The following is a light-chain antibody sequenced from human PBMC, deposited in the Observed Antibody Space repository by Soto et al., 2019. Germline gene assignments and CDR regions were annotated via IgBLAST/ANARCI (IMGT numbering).Light chain of an antibody. Sequence: QSALTQPASVSGSPGQSITISCTGTTSDIGDSEYVSWYQQHPGKAPKLMIYDVSNRPSGVSNRFSGSKSGNTASLTISGLQAEDEADYYCSSYTSSGTVLFGGGTKLTVL. CDR1: TSDIGDSEY. CDR3: SSYTSSGTVL. J-gene: IGLJ3*02. CDR2: DVS. V-gene: IGLV2-14*03.